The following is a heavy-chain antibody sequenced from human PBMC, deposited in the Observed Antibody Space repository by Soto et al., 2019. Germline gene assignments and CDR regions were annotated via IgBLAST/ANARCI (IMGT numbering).Heavy chain of an antibody. Sequence: ETLSLTCTVSGGSISSTSYYWGWIRQPPGKGLEWIGSIYYSGSTYYNPSLKSRVTISVDTSKNQFSLKLNSMTAADTAVYYCARHNYGSGSTYFDYWGQGTLVTVSS. V-gene: IGHV4-39*01. D-gene: IGHD3-10*01. J-gene: IGHJ4*02. CDR2: IYYSGST. CDR1: GGSISSTSYY. CDR3: ARHNYGSGSTYFDY.